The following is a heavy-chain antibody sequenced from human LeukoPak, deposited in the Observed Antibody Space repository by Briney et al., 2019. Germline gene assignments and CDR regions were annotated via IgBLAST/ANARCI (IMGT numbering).Heavy chain of an antibody. D-gene: IGHD5-12*01. CDR1: GFTFSSYS. Sequence: GGSLRLSCAASGFTFSSYSMNWVRQAPGNGLEWVSYISSSSSTIYYADSVKGRFTISRDNAKNSLYLQLNSLRDDDTAVYYCARGNSGYDFPYWGQGTLVTVSS. CDR2: ISSSSSTI. CDR3: ARGNSGYDFPY. J-gene: IGHJ4*02. V-gene: IGHV3-48*02.